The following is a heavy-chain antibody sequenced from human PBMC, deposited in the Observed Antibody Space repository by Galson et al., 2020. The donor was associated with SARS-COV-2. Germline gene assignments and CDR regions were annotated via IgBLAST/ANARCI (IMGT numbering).Heavy chain of an antibody. CDR1: GYTLTESS. V-gene: IGHV1-24*01. CDR3: ATLGSLGDPYSYYYYYYYIDV. D-gene: IGHD3-10*01. Sequence: ASVKVSCQVSGYTLTESSMHWVRQAPGKGLEWLGGFDPEDGETIYAQKFQGRVTMTEDTSTDTAYMELSSLRSEDTAVYYCATLGSLGDPYSYYYYYYYIDVWGKGTTVTVSS. J-gene: IGHJ6*03. CDR2: FDPEDGET.